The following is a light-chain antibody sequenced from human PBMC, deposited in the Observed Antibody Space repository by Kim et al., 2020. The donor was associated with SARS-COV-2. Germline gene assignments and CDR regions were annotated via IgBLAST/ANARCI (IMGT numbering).Light chain of an antibody. J-gene: IGKJ1*01. CDR1: QGISSY. CDR3: QQYYSYPRGT. Sequence: AIRITQSPSSLSASTGDRVTITCRASQGISSYLAWYQQKPGKAPKLLIYAASTLQSGVPSRFSGSGSGTDFTLTISCLQSEDFATYYCQQYYSYPRGTFGQGTKVDIK. CDR2: AAS. V-gene: IGKV1-8*01.